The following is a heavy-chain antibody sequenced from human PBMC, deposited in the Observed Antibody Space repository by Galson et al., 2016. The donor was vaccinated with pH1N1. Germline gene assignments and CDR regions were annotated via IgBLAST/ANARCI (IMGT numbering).Heavy chain of an antibody. J-gene: IGHJ4*02. CDR2: IKEDGNEK. D-gene: IGHD3-16*02. CDR3: ARAIGSRSSY. V-gene: IGHV3-7*01. CDR1: GFTFSNYW. Sequence: SLRLSCAASGFTFSNYWMHWVRQVPGKGLEWVANIKEDGNEKYYVDSVRGRFTISRDNAKNSLYLQMNSLRDEDTAVYYCARAIGSRSSYWGQGALVTVPS.